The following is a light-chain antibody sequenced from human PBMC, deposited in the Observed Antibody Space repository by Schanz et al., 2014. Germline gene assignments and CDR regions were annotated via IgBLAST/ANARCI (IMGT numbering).Light chain of an antibody. V-gene: IGKV1-5*01. CDR1: QSVSNW. CDR3: EQYKTYWQYT. J-gene: IGKJ2*01. CDR2: DAS. Sequence: DIQMTQSPSTLSASVGDRVTLTCRASQSVSNWLAWYQQKPAKAPKLLIYDASSLKTGVPSRFSGRGSGTEFTLTIISLQPDDFATYFCEQYKTYWQYTSGQGTKLDIK.